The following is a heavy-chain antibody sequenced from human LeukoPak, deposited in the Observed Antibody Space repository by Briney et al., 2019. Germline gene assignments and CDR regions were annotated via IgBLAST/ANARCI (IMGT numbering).Heavy chain of an antibody. CDR1: GFTFSSYG. CDR2: IWYDGSNK. D-gene: IGHD5-18*01. V-gene: IGHV3-33*01. Sequence: PGRPLRLSCAASGFTFSSYGMHWVRQAPGKGLEWVAVIWYDGSNKYYADSVKGRFTISRDNSKNTLYLQMNSLRAEDTAVYYCARGVDTAMALFMRGTHGMDVWGQGTTVTVSS. CDR3: ARGVDTAMALFMRGTHGMDV. J-gene: IGHJ6*02.